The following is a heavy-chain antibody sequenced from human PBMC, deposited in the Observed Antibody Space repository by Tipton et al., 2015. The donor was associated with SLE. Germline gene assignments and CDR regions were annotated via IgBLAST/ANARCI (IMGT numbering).Heavy chain of an antibody. J-gene: IGHJ4*02. CDR3: ARSILYMVQVFVDY. Sequence: SLRLSCTVSGFTFSSYAMHWVRQAPGKGLEWVAVISYDGSNKYYADSVKGRFTISRDNSKNTLYLQMNSLRAEDTAVYYCARSILYMVQVFVDYWGQGTLVTVSS. CDR2: ISYDGSNK. D-gene: IGHD3-10*01. CDR1: GFTFSSYA. V-gene: IGHV3-30*04.